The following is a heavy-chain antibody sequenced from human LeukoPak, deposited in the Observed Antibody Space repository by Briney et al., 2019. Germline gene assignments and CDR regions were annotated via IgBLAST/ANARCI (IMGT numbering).Heavy chain of an antibody. Sequence: GGSLRLSCAASGFIVTSNYMSWVRQAPGKGLEWVSVIYSGGSTYYADSVKGRFTISRDNSKNTLYLQMNSLRAEDTAVYYCARVSEPLADFDYWGQGTLVTVSS. J-gene: IGHJ4*02. CDR3: ARVSEPLADFDY. CDR1: GFIVTSNY. CDR2: IYSGGST. V-gene: IGHV3-53*01. D-gene: IGHD1-26*01.